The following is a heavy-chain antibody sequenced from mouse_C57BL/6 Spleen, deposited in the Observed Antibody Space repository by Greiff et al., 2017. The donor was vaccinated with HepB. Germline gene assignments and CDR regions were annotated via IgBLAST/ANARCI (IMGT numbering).Heavy chain of an antibody. Sequence: EVQLKESGGGLVKPGGSLKLSCAASGFTFSDYGMHWVRQAPEKGLEWVAYISSGSSTIYYADTVKGRFTISRDNAKNTLFLQMTSLRSEDTAMYYCARPYYGNLYYFDYWGQGTTLTVSS. CDR1: GFTFSDYG. CDR2: ISSGSSTI. CDR3: ARPYYGNLYYFDY. J-gene: IGHJ2*01. V-gene: IGHV5-17*01. D-gene: IGHD2-10*01.